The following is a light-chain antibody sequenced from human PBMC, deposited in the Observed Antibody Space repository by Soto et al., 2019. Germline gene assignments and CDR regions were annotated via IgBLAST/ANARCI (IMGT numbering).Light chain of an antibody. Sequence: EIVLTQSPVTLSLSPGERATLSCRASQSVSSRLAWYQQKPGQAPRLLIYDVSNRATGIPARFSGSGSGTDFTFTISRLQPEDIATYYCQQYENLPTFGQGTRLEIK. J-gene: IGKJ5*01. CDR3: QQYENLPT. CDR1: QSVSSR. CDR2: DVS. V-gene: IGKV3-11*01.